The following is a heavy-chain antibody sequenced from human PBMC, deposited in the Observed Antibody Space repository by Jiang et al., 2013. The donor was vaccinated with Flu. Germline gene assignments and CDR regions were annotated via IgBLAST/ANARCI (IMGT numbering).Heavy chain of an antibody. D-gene: IGHD2-2*02. CDR2: VSGSGGST. CDR1: GVTFSNYA. V-gene: IGHV3-23*01. Sequence: VQLLESGGGLVQPGGSLRLSCAASGVTFSNYAMSWVRQAPGKGLEWVSGVSGSGGSTYYADSVKGRFTISRDNSKNTLYLQMNSLRAEDTAIYYCAKSPYTDAQYYFDYWGQGTLVTVSS. CDR3: AKSPYTDAQYYFDY. J-gene: IGHJ4*02.